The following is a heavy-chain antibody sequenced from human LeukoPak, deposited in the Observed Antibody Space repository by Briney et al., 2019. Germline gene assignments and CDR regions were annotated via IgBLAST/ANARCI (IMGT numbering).Heavy chain of an antibody. D-gene: IGHD3-3*01. V-gene: IGHV3-48*03. Sequence: GSLRLSFAASGFSFRSYEMNWGRQAPGKGLEWVSYISTSGSTIYYADSVRGRFTISRDNAKNSLYLQMNSLRVGDTAVYYCASTVFGLIALWGQGTLVTVSS. J-gene: IGHJ4*02. CDR1: GFSFRSYE. CDR3: ASTVFGLIAL. CDR2: ISTSGSTI.